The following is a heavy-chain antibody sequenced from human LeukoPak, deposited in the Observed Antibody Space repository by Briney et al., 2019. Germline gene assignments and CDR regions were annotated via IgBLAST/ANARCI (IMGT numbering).Heavy chain of an antibody. V-gene: IGHV1-8*02. CDR1: GYTFTSYD. D-gene: IGHD4-17*01. Sequence: GASVKVSCKASGYTFTSYDINWVRQATGQGLEWMGWMNPNSGNTGYAQKFQGRVTMTRNTSISTAYMELSRLRSDDTAVYYCARDRGGIPSYGDYRYFQHWGQGTLVTVSS. J-gene: IGHJ1*01. CDR3: ARDRGGIPSYGDYRYFQH. CDR2: MNPNSGNT.